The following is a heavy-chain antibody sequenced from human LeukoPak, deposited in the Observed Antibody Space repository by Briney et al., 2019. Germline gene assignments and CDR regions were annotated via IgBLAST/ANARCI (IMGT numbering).Heavy chain of an antibody. CDR2: ISGSGGFT. Sequence: GALRLSCAASGFTFSTYAMTWVRRAPGKGLEWVSVISGSGGFTYYADSVKGRFTISRENSKNTLYLQMHSLRAEDTAVYYCGARPGEVAVPYDYWGQGTLVTVSS. J-gene: IGHJ4*02. D-gene: IGHD2-15*01. CDR3: GARPGEVAVPYDY. CDR1: GFTFSTYA. V-gene: IGHV3-23*01.